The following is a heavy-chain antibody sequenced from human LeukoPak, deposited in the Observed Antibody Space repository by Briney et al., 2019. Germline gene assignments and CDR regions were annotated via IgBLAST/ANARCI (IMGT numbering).Heavy chain of an antibody. CDR2: ISSSGSTI. CDR3: ARDSSYGYDF. Sequence: GGSLRLSCAASGFTFSTFEMNWVRQAPGKGLEWISYISSSGSTIYYADSVKGRFTISRDNAKNTLYLQMNSLRAEDTAVYYCARDSSYGYDFWGQGTLVTVSS. V-gene: IGHV3-48*03. D-gene: IGHD5-18*01. CDR1: GFTFSTFE. J-gene: IGHJ4*02.